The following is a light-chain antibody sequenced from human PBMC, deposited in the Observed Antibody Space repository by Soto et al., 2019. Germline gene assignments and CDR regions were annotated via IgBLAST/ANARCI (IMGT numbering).Light chain of an antibody. Sequence: QLVLSQPASVSGSPGQSITISCTGTSSDVGRYNHLSWYQQHPDKAPKLMIYDVINRPSGISNRFSGSKSGDTASLTISGLQAEDEADYYCSSYTTSGTQVFGTGTKLTVL. CDR3: SSYTTSGTQV. CDR2: DVI. V-gene: IGLV2-14*03. CDR1: SSDVGRYNH. J-gene: IGLJ1*01.